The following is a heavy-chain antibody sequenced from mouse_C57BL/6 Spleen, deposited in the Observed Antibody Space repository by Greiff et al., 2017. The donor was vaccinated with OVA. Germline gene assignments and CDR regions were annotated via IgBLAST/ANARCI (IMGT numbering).Heavy chain of an antibody. CDR3: ARDRGYGSSFIDY. Sequence: EVQLVESEGGLVQPGSSMKLSCTASGFTFSDYYMAWVRQVPEKGLEWVANINYDGSSTYYLDSLKSRFIISRDNAKNILYLQMSSLKSEDTATYYCARDRGYGSSFIDYWGQGTTLTVSS. CDR2: INYDGSST. V-gene: IGHV5-16*01. CDR1: GFTFSDYY. D-gene: IGHD1-1*01. J-gene: IGHJ2*01.